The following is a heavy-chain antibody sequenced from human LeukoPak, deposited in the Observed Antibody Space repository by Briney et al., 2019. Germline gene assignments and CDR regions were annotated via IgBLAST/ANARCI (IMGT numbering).Heavy chain of an antibody. CDR3: ARARVIVVVPAANPPYYGMDV. D-gene: IGHD2-2*01. CDR1: GGTFSSYA. J-gene: IGHJ6*02. CDR2: IIPILGIA. Sequence: GASVKVSCKASGGTFSSYAISRVRQAPGQGLEWMGRIIPILGIANYAQKFQGRVTITADKSTSTAYMELSSLRSEDTAVYYCARARVIVVVPAANPPYYGMDVWGQGTTVTVSS. V-gene: IGHV1-69*04.